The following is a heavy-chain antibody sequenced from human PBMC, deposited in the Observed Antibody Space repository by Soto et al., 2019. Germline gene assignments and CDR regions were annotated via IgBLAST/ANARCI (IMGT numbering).Heavy chain of an antibody. V-gene: IGHV1-2*02. CDR2: INPNSGGT. D-gene: IGHD5-12*01. CDR1: GYTFTGYY. Sequence: QVQLVQSGAEVKKPGASVKVSCKASGYTFTGYYMHWVRQAPGQGLEWMGWINPNSGGTNYAQKFQGRVTRTRDTSISTAYRELSRLRSDVTAVYYCARDRGGYDFEGVDYWGQGTLVTVSS. CDR3: ARDRGGYDFEGVDY. J-gene: IGHJ4*02.